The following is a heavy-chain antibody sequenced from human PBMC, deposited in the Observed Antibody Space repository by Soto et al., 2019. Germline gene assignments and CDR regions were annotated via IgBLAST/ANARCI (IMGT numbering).Heavy chain of an antibody. CDR1: GFTFSSYG. D-gene: IGHD1-7*01. Sequence: GGSLRLSCAASGFTFSSYGMHWVRQAPGKGLEWVAVISYNGSYIYYADSVKGRFTISRDNAKNSLYLQMNSLRAEDTAVYYCARDLILELTGDWFDPWGQGTLVTVSS. CDR3: ARDLILELTGDWFDP. J-gene: IGHJ5*02. V-gene: IGHV3-30*03. CDR2: ISYNGSYI.